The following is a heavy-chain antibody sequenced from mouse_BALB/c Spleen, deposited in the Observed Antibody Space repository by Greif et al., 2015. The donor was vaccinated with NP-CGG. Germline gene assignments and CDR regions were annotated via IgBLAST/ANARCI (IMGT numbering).Heavy chain of an antibody. CDR3: AYWAYYAMDY. V-gene: IGHV14-3*02. Sequence: EVQLQQSGAELVKPGASVKLSCTASGFNIKDTYMHWVKQRPEQGLEWIGRIDPANGNTKYDPKFQGKATITADTSSNTAYLQLSSLTSEDTAVYYCAYWAYYAMDYWGQGTSVTVSS. D-gene: IGHD4-1*01. CDR1: GFNIKDTY. CDR2: IDPANGNT. J-gene: IGHJ4*01.